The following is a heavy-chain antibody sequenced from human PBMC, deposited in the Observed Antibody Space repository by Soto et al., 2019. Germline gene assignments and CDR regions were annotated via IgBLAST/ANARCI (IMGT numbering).Heavy chain of an antibody. CDR2: IYYSGST. Sequence: PSETLSLTCTVSGGCVSSGSYYWSWIRQPPGKGLEWIGYIYYSGSTNYNPSLKSRVTISVDTSKNQFPLKLSSVTAADTAVYYYARTEMATMGVRSRDYWGQGTLVTVSS. CDR1: GGCVSSGSYY. D-gene: IGHD5-12*01. J-gene: IGHJ4*02. CDR3: ARTEMATMGVRSRDY. V-gene: IGHV4-61*01.